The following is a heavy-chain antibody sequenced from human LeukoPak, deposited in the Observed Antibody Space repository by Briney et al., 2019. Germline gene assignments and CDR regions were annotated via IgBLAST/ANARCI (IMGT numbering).Heavy chain of an antibody. J-gene: IGHJ3*02. D-gene: IGHD6-19*01. V-gene: IGHV1-2*06. CDR1: GYTFTGYY. Sequence: ASVKVSCRASGYTFTGYYMHWVRQAPGQGLEWMGRINPNSGGTNYAQKFQGRVTVTRDTSISTAYMELSRLRSDDTAVYYCAGGSGWYKDAFDIWGQGTMVTVPS. CDR3: AGGSGWYKDAFDI. CDR2: INPNSGGT.